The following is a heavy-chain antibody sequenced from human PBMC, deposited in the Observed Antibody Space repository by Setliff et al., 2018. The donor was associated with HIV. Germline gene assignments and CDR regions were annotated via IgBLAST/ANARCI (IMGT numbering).Heavy chain of an antibody. J-gene: IGHJ6*03. D-gene: IGHD3-10*01. CDR3: ARDYYDDTYYSPGIYYLYYMDV. CDR1: GGSIMTGVW. CDR2: ISHSGSA. V-gene: IGHV4-4*02. Sequence: SETLSLTCAVSGGSIMTGVWWSWVRQSPGKGLEWIGEISHSGSANYNPSLRSRVTMSVDKSNNQFSLKLSSVTAADTAVYYCARDYYDDTYYSPGIYYLYYMDVWGKGTTVTVS.